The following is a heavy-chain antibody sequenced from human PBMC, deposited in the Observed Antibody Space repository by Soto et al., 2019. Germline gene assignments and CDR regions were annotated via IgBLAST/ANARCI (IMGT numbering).Heavy chain of an antibody. J-gene: IGHJ5*02. CDR3: ARAPMSAWSGYRP. D-gene: IGHD3-3*01. CDR2: MNPNSGNT. CDR1: GYNFISYG. V-gene: IGHV1-8*02. Sequence: ASVKVSCKASGYNFISYGINWVRQATGQGLEWMGWMNPNSGNTGYAQKFQGRVTMTRNTSISTAYVELSSLRSEDTAVYYCARAPMSAWSGYRPWGQGTLVTVSS.